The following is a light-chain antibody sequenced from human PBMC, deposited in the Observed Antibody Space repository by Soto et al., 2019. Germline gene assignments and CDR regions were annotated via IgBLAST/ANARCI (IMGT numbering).Light chain of an antibody. Sequence: DIVMTQSPDSLAVSLGERATINCKSSQSVLYSSNTKNYLAWYQQKQGQPHKVLFHWSSIRQSGVPDRFSGSGSGTDFILTISSMQAEDVAVYYCQQYYYTPYTFGQGTKLEIK. CDR3: QQYYYTPYT. CDR2: WSS. CDR1: QSVLYSSNTKNY. J-gene: IGKJ2*01. V-gene: IGKV4-1*01.